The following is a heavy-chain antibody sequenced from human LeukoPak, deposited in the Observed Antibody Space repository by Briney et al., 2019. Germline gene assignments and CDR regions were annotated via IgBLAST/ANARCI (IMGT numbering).Heavy chain of an antibody. CDR3: ASGQQLGY. Sequence: PGGPLRLSCAASGFTFSNHWMSWVRQAPGKGLEWVANIKQDGSEKYYVDSVKGRFTISRDNAKNSLYLQMNSLRAEDTAVYYCASGQQLGYWGQGTLVTVSS. J-gene: IGHJ4*02. V-gene: IGHV3-7*01. D-gene: IGHD6-6*01. CDR2: IKQDGSEK. CDR1: GFTFSNHW.